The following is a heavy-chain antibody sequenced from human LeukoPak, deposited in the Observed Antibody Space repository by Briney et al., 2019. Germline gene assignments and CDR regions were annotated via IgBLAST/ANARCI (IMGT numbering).Heavy chain of an antibody. D-gene: IGHD3-10*01. J-gene: IGHJ6*02. CDR2: MNPNSGNT. V-gene: IGHV1-8*01. CDR1: GYTFTSYD. CDR3: ARERSGILGYYYYGMDV. Sequence: GASVKVSCKASGYTFTSYDINWVRQATGQGLEWMGWMNPNSGNTGYAQKFQGRVTMTRNTSISTVYMELSRLRSDDTAVYYCARERSGILGYYYYGMDVWGQGTTVTVSS.